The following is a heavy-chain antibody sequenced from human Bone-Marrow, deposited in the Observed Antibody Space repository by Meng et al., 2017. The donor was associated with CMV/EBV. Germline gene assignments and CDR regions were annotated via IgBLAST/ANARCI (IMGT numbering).Heavy chain of an antibody. Sequence: QVELVQSGADVKKPGASVKVSCNASGYTFTSYYMHWVRQAPGQGLEWMGIINPSGGSTSYAQKFQGRVTMTRDTSTNTVYMELSSLRSEDTAVYYCARGYCSGGSCQSPRYWGQGTLVTVSS. CDR1: GYTFTSYY. CDR3: ARGYCSGGSCQSPRY. CDR2: INPSGGST. V-gene: IGHV1-46*01. D-gene: IGHD2-15*01. J-gene: IGHJ4*02.